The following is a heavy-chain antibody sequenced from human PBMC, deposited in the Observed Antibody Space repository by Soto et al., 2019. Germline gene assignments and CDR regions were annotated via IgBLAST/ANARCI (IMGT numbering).Heavy chain of an antibody. Sequence: EVQLLESGGGLVQPGGSLRLSCAASGFTFSSYAMSWVRQAPGKGLEWVSAISGSGGSTYYADSVKGRFTISRDNSKNTLYLQMNRLRAEDTAVYYCAKDLVANDAFDIWGQGTMVTVSS. D-gene: IGHD5-12*01. CDR1: GFTFSSYA. CDR2: ISGSGGST. J-gene: IGHJ3*02. V-gene: IGHV3-23*01. CDR3: AKDLVANDAFDI.